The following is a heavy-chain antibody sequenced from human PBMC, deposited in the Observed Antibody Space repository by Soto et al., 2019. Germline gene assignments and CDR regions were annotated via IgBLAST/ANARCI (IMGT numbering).Heavy chain of an antibody. Sequence: QVQLVQSGTEVKKPGASVKVSCKASGYSFTGFGITWVRQAPGQGLEWMGWVSAYNGNTNYAQKFQGRVAMTTDTSTSTAYMELRSPRSHDTAVYYWARAREYSGNYGEDPWGQGTLVIFSS. CDR2: VSAYNGNT. CDR3: ARAREYSGNYGEDP. D-gene: IGHD3-10*01. J-gene: IGHJ5*02. V-gene: IGHV1-18*01. CDR1: GYSFTGFG.